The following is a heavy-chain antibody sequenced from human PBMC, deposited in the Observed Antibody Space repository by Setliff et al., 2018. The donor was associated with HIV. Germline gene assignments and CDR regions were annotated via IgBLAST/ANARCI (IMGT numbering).Heavy chain of an antibody. J-gene: IGHJ4*02. D-gene: IGHD3-9*01. V-gene: IGHV1-18*04. CDR2: ISTYSDET. CDR3: ASLNYDILSGSWTYFDY. Sequence: ASVKVSCKASGYTFTSYYMHWVRQAPGQSLEWMGWISTYSDETSSSQNLQGRLTMTTDTSTGTAYMELRSLRSDDTAVYYCASLNYDILSGSWTYFDYWGQGTLVTVSS. CDR1: GYTFTSYY.